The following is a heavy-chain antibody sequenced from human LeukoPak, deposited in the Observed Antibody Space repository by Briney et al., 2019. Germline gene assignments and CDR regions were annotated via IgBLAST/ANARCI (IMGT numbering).Heavy chain of an antibody. Sequence: ASVKVSCKASRGIFSSYAISWVRQAPGQGLEWVGLLIPTFDEERYAQKLQGRVTITTDESTSTAYMELRGLRSEDTAVYYCASGGVTEYSYGPDYWGQGTLVAVSS. CDR1: RGIFSSYA. CDR3: ASGGVTEYSYGPDY. CDR2: LIPTFDEE. V-gene: IGHV1-69*05. J-gene: IGHJ4*02. D-gene: IGHD3-16*01.